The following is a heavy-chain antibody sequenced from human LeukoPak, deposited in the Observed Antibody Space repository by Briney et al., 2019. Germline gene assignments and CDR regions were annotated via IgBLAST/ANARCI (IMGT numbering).Heavy chain of an antibody. CDR3: AKDISLLRVVPAAIDY. V-gene: IGHV3-30*02. J-gene: IGHJ4*02. CDR1: GFTFSSYG. CDR2: IRYDGSNK. D-gene: IGHD2-2*01. Sequence: GGSLRLSCAASGFTFSSYGMHWVRQAPGKGLEWVAFIRYDGSNKYYADSVKGRFTISRDNSKNTLYLQMNSLRAEDTAVYYCAKDISLLRVVPAAIDYWGQGTLVTASS.